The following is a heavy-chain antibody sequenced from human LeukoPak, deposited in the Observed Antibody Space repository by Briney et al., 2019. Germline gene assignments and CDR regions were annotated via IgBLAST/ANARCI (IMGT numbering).Heavy chain of an antibody. J-gene: IGHJ6*03. V-gene: IGHV1-69*05. Sequence: GASVKVSCKASGGTFSSYAISWVRQAPGQGLVWMGGIIPIFGTANYAQKFQGRVTITTDESTSTAYMELSSLRSEDTAVYYCARDSGYRNYYYYYYMDVWGQGTTVTVSS. CDR1: GGTFSSYA. CDR3: ARDSGYRNYYYYYYMDV. CDR2: IIPIFGTA. D-gene: IGHD5-12*01.